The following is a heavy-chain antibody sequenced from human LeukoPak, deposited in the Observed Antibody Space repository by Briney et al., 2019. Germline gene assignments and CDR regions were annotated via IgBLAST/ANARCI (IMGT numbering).Heavy chain of an antibody. V-gene: IGHV3-53*01. CDR2: IYSGGDT. D-gene: IGHD4-17*01. Sequence: GGSLRLSCAASGFIVSGNYLSWVRQAPGKGLEWVSVIYSGGDTYSADSVKGRFTTSRDNSKNTVYLQMNSLRVEDTAAYYCARGRRDYGDYPYWGQGTLVTVSS. J-gene: IGHJ4*02. CDR3: ARGRRDYGDYPY. CDR1: GFIVSGNY.